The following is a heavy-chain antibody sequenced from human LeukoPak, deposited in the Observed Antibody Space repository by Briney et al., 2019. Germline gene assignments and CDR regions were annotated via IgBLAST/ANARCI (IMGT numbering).Heavy chain of an antibody. V-gene: IGHV1-18*01. CDR3: ARVPYSSSWYVSDYYYYYMDV. CDR1: GYTFTSYG. D-gene: IGHD6-13*01. Sequence: SVKVSCKASGYTFTSYGISWVRQAPGQGLEWMGWISAYNGNTNYAQKLQGRVTMTTDTSTSTAYMELRSLRSDDTAVYYCARVPYSSSWYVSDYYYYYMDVWGKGTTVTVSS. J-gene: IGHJ6*03. CDR2: ISAYNGNT.